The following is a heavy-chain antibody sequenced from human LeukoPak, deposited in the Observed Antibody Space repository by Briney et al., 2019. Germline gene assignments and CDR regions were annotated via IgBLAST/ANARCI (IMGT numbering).Heavy chain of an antibody. D-gene: IGHD3-22*01. J-gene: IGHJ5*02. CDR2: ISAYNGNT. Sequence: ASVKVSCKASGYTFTSYGISWVRQAPGQGLEWMGWISAYNGNTNYAQKLQGRVTMTTDTSTSTAYMELRSLRSDDTAVYYCARHYYDSSPHWSDPWGQGTLVTVSS. CDR3: ARHYYDSSPHWSDP. V-gene: IGHV1-18*01. CDR1: GYTFTSYG.